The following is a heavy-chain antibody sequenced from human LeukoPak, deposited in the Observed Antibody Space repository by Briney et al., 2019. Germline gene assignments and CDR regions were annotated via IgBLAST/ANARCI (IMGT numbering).Heavy chain of an antibody. J-gene: IGHJ6*03. CDR3: ARDNGPMVRVHMDV. Sequence: GGSLRLSCAASGFTFSNYNMNWVRQAPGKGLEWVSFISGSSEYIYYADSVKGRFTISRDNSKNTLYLQMNSLRAEDTAVYYCARDNGPMVRVHMDVWGKGTTVTVSS. CDR1: GFTFSNYN. D-gene: IGHD3-10*01. CDR2: ISGSSEYI. V-gene: IGHV3-21*01.